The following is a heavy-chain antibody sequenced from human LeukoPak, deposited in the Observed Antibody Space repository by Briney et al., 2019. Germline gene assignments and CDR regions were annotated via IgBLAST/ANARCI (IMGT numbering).Heavy chain of an antibody. CDR2: IYYSGST. J-gene: IGHJ4*02. D-gene: IGHD6-19*01. Sequence: SETLSLTCTVSGGSISSYYWSWIRQPPGKGLEWIGYIYYSGSTNYNPSPKSRVTISVDTSKNQFSPKLSSVTAADTAVYYCARYSRYSSGAFDYWGQGTLATVSS. CDR1: GGSISSYY. CDR3: ARYSRYSSGAFDY. V-gene: IGHV4-59*08.